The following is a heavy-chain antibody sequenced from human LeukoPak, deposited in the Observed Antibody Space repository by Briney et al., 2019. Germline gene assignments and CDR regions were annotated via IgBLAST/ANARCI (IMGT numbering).Heavy chain of an antibody. J-gene: IGHJ4*02. CDR2: ISYDGSNK. V-gene: IGHV3-30-3*01. Sequence: GGSLRLSCAASGFTFSSYAMHWVRQAPGKGLEWVAVISYDGSNKYYADSVKGRFTISRDNSKNTLYLQMNSLRAEDTAVYYCAREIRYFDYWGQGTLVTVSS. D-gene: IGHD4-17*01. CDR1: GFTFSSYA. CDR3: AREIRYFDY.